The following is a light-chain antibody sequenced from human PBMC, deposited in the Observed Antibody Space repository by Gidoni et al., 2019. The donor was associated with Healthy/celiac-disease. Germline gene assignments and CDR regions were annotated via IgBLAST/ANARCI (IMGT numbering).Light chain of an antibody. V-gene: IGKV1-5*03. J-gene: IGKJ2*01. CDR2: TAS. CDR1: QSIKRW. CDR3: QQYNSYPYT. Sequence: DREMPQSPSTLSASVGDRVTITCRASQSIKRWLAWYQQKPGKAPKLLIYTASSLESGVPSRFRGSGSGTEFTLTISSLQPDDFATYYCQQYNSYPYTFGQGTKLEIK.